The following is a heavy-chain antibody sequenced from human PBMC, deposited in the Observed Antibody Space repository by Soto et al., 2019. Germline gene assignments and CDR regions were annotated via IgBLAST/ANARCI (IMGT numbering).Heavy chain of an antibody. D-gene: IGHD3-10*01. CDR2: TIPTGTT. CDR3: ARGGVTLAWNYYYYGMDV. J-gene: IGHJ6*02. V-gene: IGHV4-34*01. Sequence: SETLSLTCGVSGGSFSGHYWSWIRQPPGKGLEWIGETIPTGTTTYNPSLKSRLSISLDTSNNQFSLNLTSVSAADTAVYYCARGGVTLAWNYYYYGMDVWGQGTTVTVSS. CDR1: GGSFSGHY.